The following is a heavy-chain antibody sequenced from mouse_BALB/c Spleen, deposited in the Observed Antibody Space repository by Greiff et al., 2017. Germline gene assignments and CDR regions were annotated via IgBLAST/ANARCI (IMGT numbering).Heavy chain of an antibody. CDR1: GYSITSGYY. Sequence: QSGPGLVKPSQSLSLTCSVTGYSITSGYYWNWIRQFPGNKLEWMGYISYDGSNNYNPSLKNRISITRDTSKNQFFLKLNSVTTEDTATYYCARSFTTATGYFDYWGQGTTLTVSS. CDR2: ISYDGSN. J-gene: IGHJ2*01. V-gene: IGHV3-6*02. D-gene: IGHD1-2*01. CDR3: ARSFTTATGYFDY.